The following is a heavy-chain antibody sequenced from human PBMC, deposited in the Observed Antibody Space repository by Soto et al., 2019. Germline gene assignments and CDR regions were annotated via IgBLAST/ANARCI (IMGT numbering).Heavy chain of an antibody. D-gene: IGHD3-16*02. J-gene: IGHJ4*02. Sequence: QVQLAQSGAEVKKPGASVKVFCKASGYTFTSYGIGWVRQAPGQGLEWMGWISGYDGNTNYAQKLHGRLTMTTDTSTSTAYMELRSLSSADTAVYYCARMDYFWGSYRYPFDYWGQGTLVTVSS. V-gene: IGHV1-18*04. CDR1: GYTFTSYG. CDR3: ARMDYFWGSYRYPFDY. CDR2: ISGYDGNT.